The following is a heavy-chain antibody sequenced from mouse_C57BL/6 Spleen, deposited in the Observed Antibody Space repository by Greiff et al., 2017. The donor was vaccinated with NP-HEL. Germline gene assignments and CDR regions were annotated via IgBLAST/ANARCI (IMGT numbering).Heavy chain of an antibody. CDR2: INPNNGGT. V-gene: IGHV1-26*01. CDR1: GYTFTDYY. CDR3: ARRILRPDYYAMDY. Sequence: EVQLQQSGPELVKPGASVKISCKASGYTFTDYYMNWVKQSHGKSLEWIGDINPNNGGTSYNQKFKGKATLTVDKSSSTAYMELRSLTSEDSAVYYCARRILRPDYYAMDYWGQGTSVTVSS. D-gene: IGHD2-4*01. J-gene: IGHJ4*01.